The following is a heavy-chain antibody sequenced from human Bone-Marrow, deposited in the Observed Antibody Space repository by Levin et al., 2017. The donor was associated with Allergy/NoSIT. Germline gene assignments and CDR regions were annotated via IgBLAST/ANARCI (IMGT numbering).Heavy chain of an antibody. CDR2: IYSGDST. CDR3: VRDRGYYYNMDV. V-gene: IGHV3-53*01. CDR1: GLSVSSHY. J-gene: IGHJ6*02. Sequence: GESLKISCAASGLSVSSHYMSWVRQAPGKGLEWVSVIYSGDSTYYADSVKGRFTISRDNSKNTLYLQMNSLRAEDTAVYYCVRDRGYYYNMDVWGQGTTVTVSS.